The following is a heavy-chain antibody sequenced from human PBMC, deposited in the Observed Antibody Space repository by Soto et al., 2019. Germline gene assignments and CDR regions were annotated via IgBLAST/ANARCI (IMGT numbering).Heavy chain of an antibody. Sequence: QLQLQESGPGLVNPSETLSLTCTVSGDSIISSDFYWGWVRQPPGKGLEWIGSIFYLGSSYYNPSLKSRVTMSVDTSKNQFSLRLRSVTAADTALYFCARHSLALRKNNWFDPWGQGIMVTVSS. CDR2: IFYLGSS. CDR1: GDSIISSDFY. CDR3: ARHSLALRKNNWFDP. D-gene: IGHD3-3*02. V-gene: IGHV4-39*01. J-gene: IGHJ5*02.